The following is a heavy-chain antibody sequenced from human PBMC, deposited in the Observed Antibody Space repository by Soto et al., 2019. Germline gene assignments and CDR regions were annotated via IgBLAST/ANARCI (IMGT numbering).Heavy chain of an antibody. Sequence: GGSLRLSCAASGLTFNRYWMHWVRHAPGKGLVWASHINTDGSNTNYADSVKGRFTISRDNAKSTLFLQMNSLRDEDTAVYYCAREFCSGGNCYTYYFDPWGQGIPVTVSS. CDR2: INTDGSNT. CDR3: AREFCSGGNCYTYYFDP. V-gene: IGHV3-74*01. D-gene: IGHD2-15*01. CDR1: GLTFNRYW. J-gene: IGHJ5*02.